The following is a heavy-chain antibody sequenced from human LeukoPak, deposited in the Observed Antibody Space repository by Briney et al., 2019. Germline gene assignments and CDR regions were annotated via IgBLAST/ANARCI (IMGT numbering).Heavy chain of an antibody. CDR3: ARQASGSYYAGCDY. CDR2: INHSGST. V-gene: IGHV4-34*01. Sequence: SETLSLTCAVYGGSFSGYYWSWIRQPPGKGLEWIGEINHSGSTNYNPSLKSRVTISVDTSKNQFSLKLSSVTAADTAVYYCARQASGSYYAGCDYWGQGTLVTVSS. D-gene: IGHD1-26*01. J-gene: IGHJ4*02. CDR1: GGSFSGYY.